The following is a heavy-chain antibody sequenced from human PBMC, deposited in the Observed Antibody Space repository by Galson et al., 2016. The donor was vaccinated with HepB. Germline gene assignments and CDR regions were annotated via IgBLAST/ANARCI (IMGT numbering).Heavy chain of an antibody. CDR1: GFTFSSYA. CDR2: ISGSGSST. D-gene: IGHD2-8*01. CDR3: AKDLGSGDIVLMLYGKGS. V-gene: IGHV3-23*01. J-gene: IGHJ5*02. Sequence: SLRLSCAASGFTFSSYAMSWVRQAPGKGLEWVSAISGSGSSTYYADSVKGRFTISRDNSRNTLYLQMDSLRAEDTALYYCAKDLGSGDIVLMLYGKGSWGQGTLVTVSS.